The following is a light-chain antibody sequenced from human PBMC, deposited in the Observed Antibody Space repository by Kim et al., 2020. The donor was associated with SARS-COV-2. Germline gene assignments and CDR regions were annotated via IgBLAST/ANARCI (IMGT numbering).Light chain of an antibody. CDR3: QQYYSYLT. CDR2: AAS. J-gene: IGKJ4*01. Sequence: AIRMTQSPSSFSASTGDRVTITCRASQGISSYLAWYQQKPGKAPKLLIYAASTLQSGVPSRFSGSGSGTDFTLTISCLQSEDFATYYCQQYYSYLTFGGGTKLEIK. V-gene: IGKV1-8*01. CDR1: QGISSY.